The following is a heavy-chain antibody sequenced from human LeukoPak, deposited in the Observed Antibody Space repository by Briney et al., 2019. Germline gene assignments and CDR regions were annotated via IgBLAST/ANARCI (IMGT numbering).Heavy chain of an antibody. Sequence: GGSLRLSSAAPGVIFANCAMSWVRQAPGKGLEWVGRIESKTDSGTTEYAAPVKGRFTISRDDSKNTLYLQMNSLKTEDTAVYYCTRDEGDDYFDNWGQGTLVTVFS. CDR3: TRDEGDDYFDN. CDR2: IESKTDSGTT. CDR1: GVIFANCA. V-gene: IGHV3-15*04. D-gene: IGHD3-16*01. J-gene: IGHJ4*02.